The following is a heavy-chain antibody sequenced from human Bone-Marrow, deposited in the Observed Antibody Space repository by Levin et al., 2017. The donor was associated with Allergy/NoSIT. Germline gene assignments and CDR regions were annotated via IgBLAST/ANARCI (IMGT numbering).Heavy chain of an antibody. V-gene: IGHV3-15*01. CDR2: IKSKTAGGTT. CDR3: TTVAMSPDLQSYYCMDV. Sequence: GGSLRLSCAASGFTVTNAWMSWVRQAPGKGLEWVGRIKSKTAGGTTDYAAPVRDRFTIPRDDSKNTLFLEMKSLQPADIAVYYCTTVAMSPDLQSYYCMDVWGKGTTVTVSS. J-gene: IGHJ6*03. CDR1: GFTVTNAW. D-gene: IGHD4-11*01.